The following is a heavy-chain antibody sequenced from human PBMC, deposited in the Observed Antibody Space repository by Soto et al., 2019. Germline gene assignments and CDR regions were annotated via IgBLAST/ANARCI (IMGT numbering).Heavy chain of an antibody. D-gene: IGHD2-15*01. J-gene: IGHJ3*01. V-gene: IGHV1-46*01. CDR1: GYTFTSYY. CDR2: INPNGGDT. Sequence: QVQLVQSGAEVKKTGASVKVSCKASGYTFTSYYMHWVRQAPGRGLEWMGIINPNGGDTSYVQMFQGRVTVTRDTSTSTVYMELSSLRSEDTAVYYCALGGLDFWGQGTMVTVSS. CDR3: ALGGLDF.